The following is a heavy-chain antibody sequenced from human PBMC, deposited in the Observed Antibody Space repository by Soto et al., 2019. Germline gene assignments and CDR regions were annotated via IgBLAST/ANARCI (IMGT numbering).Heavy chain of an antibody. V-gene: IGHV3-23*01. D-gene: IGHD2-8*01. CDR2: ISGSAGDT. CDR1: GFTFSDYT. Sequence: XGSLRLPGVASGFTFSDYTMTWVRQAPGKGMDWVSTISGSAGDTFYADSVKGRFTISRDNSKRTLYLEMHSLRAEDTAVYYCAQGDHERQWVFLKNWAQGTLVTVSA. J-gene: IGHJ4*02. CDR3: AQGDHERQWVFLKN.